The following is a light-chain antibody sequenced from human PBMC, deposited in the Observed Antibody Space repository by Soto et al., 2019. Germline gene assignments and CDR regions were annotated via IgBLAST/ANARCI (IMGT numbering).Light chain of an antibody. Sequence: QSVLTQPRSVSGSPGQSVTISCTGTTSDIGAYNYVSWYQQHPGKAPKLIIYGVSKRPSGVSERFSGSKSDSTASLTISGLQDEDEADYYCCSYACYSTLLFGGGTKLTVL. J-gene: IGLJ2*01. CDR1: TSDIGAYNY. CDR3: CSYACYSTLL. CDR2: GVS. V-gene: IGLV2-11*01.